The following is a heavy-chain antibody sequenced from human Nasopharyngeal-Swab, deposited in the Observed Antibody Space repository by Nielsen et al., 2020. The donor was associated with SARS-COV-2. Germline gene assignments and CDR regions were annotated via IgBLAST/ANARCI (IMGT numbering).Heavy chain of an antibody. Sequence: GESLKISCAASGFTFSSFEMNWVCQAPGKGLEWLSYISNSGSGTTIYYADSVKGRFTISRDNAKNSLYLQMNSLRAEDTAVYYCARESLRFLDYWGQGTLVTVSS. J-gene: IGHJ4*02. CDR3: ARESLRFLDY. CDR2: ISNSGSGTTI. V-gene: IGHV3-48*03. D-gene: IGHD3-3*01. CDR1: GFTFSSFE.